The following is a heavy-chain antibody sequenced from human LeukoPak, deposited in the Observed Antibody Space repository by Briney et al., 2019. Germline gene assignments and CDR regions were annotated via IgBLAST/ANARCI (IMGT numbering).Heavy chain of an antibody. D-gene: IGHD1-26*01. CDR1: GYTFTSYY. Sequence: ASVKVSCKASGYTFTSYYMHWVRQAPGQGLEWMGIINPSGGSTSYAQEFQGRVTMTRDMSTSTVYMELSSLRSEDTAVYYCARDKRLGDAFDLWGQGTMVTVSS. CDR3: ARDKRLGDAFDL. CDR2: INPSGGST. V-gene: IGHV1-46*01. J-gene: IGHJ3*01.